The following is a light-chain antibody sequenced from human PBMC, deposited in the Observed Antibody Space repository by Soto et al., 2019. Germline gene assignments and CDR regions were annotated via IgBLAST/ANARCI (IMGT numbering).Light chain of an antibody. CDR3: KSYAGSNTYV. CDR1: RNDIGAYEF. Sequence: QSVLTQPTCASGSPGQSVTISCTGTRNDIGAYEFVSLYQHHPGKAPKLIIYEVVQRPSGVPDRFSGSKSGNTASLTVSGLQAADEADYYCKSYAGSNTYVFGTGTKVTVL. V-gene: IGLV2-8*01. CDR2: EVV. J-gene: IGLJ1*01.